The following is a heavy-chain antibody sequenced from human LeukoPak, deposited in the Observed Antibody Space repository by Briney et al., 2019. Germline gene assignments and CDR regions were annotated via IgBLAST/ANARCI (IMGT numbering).Heavy chain of an antibody. CDR2: INGGNGNT. CDR3: ARRMAAAGLDY. CDR1: GYTFTSYS. Sequence: ASVKVSCKASGYTFTSYSMHWVRQAPGQRPEWMGWINGGNGNTKYSQKFQGRVTITRDTSASTAYMGASSLRSEDTAVYYCARRMAAAGLDYWGQGTLVTVSS. J-gene: IGHJ4*02. V-gene: IGHV1-3*01. D-gene: IGHD6-13*01.